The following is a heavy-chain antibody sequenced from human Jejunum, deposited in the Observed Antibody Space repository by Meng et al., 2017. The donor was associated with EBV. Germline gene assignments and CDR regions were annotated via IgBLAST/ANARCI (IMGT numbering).Heavy chain of an antibody. V-gene: IGHV4-39*01. CDR2: IYSSGST. CDR3: ARAPSVAAAGLNNWFDP. CDR1: GASISSSSYY. J-gene: IGHJ5*02. Sequence: LQPQESGPGLVKPSETRSLTCTVSGASISSSSYYWAWIRQPPGKGLEWIGSIYSSGSTYYNPSLKSRVTISVDTSKNQFSLKLSSVTAADTAVYYCARAPSVAAAGLNNWFDPWGQGTLVTVSS. D-gene: IGHD6-13*01.